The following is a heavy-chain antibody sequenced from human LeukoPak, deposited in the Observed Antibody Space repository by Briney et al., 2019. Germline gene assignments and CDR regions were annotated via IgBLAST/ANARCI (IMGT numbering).Heavy chain of an antibody. CDR3: ASPTVTYDAFDI. CDR2: INPSGGST. CDR1: GYTFTSYY. Sequence: GASVKVSCKASGYTFTSYYMHWVRQAPGQGLEWMGIINPSGGSTSYAQKFQGRVTMTRDTSTSTVYMELSSLRSEDTAVYYCASPTVTYDAFDIWGQGTMVTVSS. V-gene: IGHV1-46*03. J-gene: IGHJ3*02. D-gene: IGHD4-17*01.